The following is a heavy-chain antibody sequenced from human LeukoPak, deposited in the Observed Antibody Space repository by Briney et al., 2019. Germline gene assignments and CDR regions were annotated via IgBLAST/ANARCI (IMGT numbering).Heavy chain of an antibody. CDR2: ISGSGVNT. J-gene: IGHJ4*02. D-gene: IGHD6-13*01. V-gene: IGHV3-23*01. CDR1: GFTFSSYA. Sequence: GGSLRLSCAASGFTFSSYAMNWVRQAPGKGLQWVSSISGSGVNTYYADSVKGRFTVSRDNSKDTLYLQMNSLRADDTAVYYCAKDPDGQYTNSCYTVDYWGQGTLVTVSS. CDR3: AKDPDGQYTNSCYTVDY.